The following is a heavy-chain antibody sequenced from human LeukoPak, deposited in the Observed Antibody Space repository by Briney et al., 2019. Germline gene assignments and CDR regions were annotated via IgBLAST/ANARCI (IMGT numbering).Heavy chain of an antibody. J-gene: IGHJ4*02. V-gene: IGHV4-59*12. D-gene: IGHD6-19*01. CDR3: ARRIAVAGTSFDY. Sequence: SETLSLTCTVSGGSISNYYWSWIRQPPGKGLEWIGYIYYSGSTNYNPSLKSRVIISGDTSKNQFSLKLSSVTAADTAVYYCARRIAVAGTSFDYRGQGTLVTVSS. CDR1: GGSISNYY. CDR2: IYYSGST.